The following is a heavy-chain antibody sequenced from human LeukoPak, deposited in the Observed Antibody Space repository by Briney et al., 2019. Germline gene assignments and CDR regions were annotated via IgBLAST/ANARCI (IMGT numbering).Heavy chain of an antibody. Sequence: GGSLRLSCAASGFSFSNYWMHWVRQVPGKGLEWVSRINSDEINTSYADSVKGRFTISRDNAKNTLYLQMNSLRAEDTAVYYCAELGITMIGGVWGKGTTVTISP. J-gene: IGHJ6*04. V-gene: IGHV3-74*01. CDR2: INSDEINT. CDR3: AELGITMIGGV. CDR1: GFSFSNYW. D-gene: IGHD3-10*02.